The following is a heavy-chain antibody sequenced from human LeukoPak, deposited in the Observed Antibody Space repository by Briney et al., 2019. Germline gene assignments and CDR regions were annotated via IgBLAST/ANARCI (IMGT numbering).Heavy chain of an antibody. CDR2: IIPIFGTA. D-gene: IGHD6-13*01. J-gene: IGHJ6*03. CDR1: GGTFSSYA. V-gene: IGHV1-69*05. CDR3: SLSRIAAAGHYYYYMDV. Sequence: ASVKVSCKASGGTFSSYAISWVRQAPGQGLEWMGGIIPIFGTANYAQKFQGRVTITTDESTSTAYMELSSLRSEDTAVYYCSLSRIAAAGHYYYYMDVWGKGTTVTVSS.